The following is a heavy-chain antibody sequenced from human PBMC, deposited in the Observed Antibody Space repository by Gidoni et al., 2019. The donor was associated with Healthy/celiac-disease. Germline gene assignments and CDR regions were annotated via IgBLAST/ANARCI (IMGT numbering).Heavy chain of an antibody. J-gene: IGHJ6*02. D-gene: IGHD7-27*01. CDR3: ARVVGIYYYYGMDI. Sequence: QVQLVEYGGGVVQPGRSLSISCAASGFTFSSYAMHWVRQAPGKGLEWVAVISYDGSNKYYADSVKGRFTISRDNSKNTLYLQMNSLRAEDTAVYYCARVVGIYYYYGMDIWGQGTTVTVSS. CDR1: GFTFSSYA. CDR2: ISYDGSNK. V-gene: IGHV3-30-3*01.